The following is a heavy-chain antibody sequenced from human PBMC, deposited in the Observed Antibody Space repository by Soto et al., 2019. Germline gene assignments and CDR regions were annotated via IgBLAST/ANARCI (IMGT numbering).Heavy chain of an antibody. D-gene: IGHD1-26*01. CDR3: ARISRSPNSGYFDY. Sequence: PSETLSLTCTVSGGSINTYYWTWIRQPPGKGLEWIGYIYSSGSTKYNPSLKSRVTISVDTSKNQFSLKLSSVTAADTAVYFCARISRSPNSGYFDYWGQGALVTVS. CDR2: IYSSGST. CDR1: GGSINTYY. V-gene: IGHV4-59*01. J-gene: IGHJ4*02.